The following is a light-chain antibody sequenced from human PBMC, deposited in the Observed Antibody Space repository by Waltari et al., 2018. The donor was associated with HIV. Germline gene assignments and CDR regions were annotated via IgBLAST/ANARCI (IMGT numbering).Light chain of an antibody. V-gene: IGKV4-1*01. CDR1: RSISYSSNNKNY. J-gene: IGKJ5*01. Sequence: DIVLTQSPDSLAVSLGERATINCTSSRSISYSSNNKNYLVWYQQKPGQAPRVLIYWASTRESGVPDRFSGSGSGTDFTLTISSLQTEDVAVYFCQQYHSLPITFGQGTRLEIK. CDR2: WAS. CDR3: QQYHSLPIT.